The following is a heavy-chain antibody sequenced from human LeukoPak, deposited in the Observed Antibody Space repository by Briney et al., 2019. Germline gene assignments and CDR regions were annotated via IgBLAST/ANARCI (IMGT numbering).Heavy chain of an antibody. J-gene: IGHJ4*02. CDR3: ARGPATYYDFWSGYSAGYYFDY. CDR2: IYYSGST. D-gene: IGHD3-3*01. V-gene: IGHV4-39*07. CDR1: GGSISSSSYY. Sequence: SETLSLTCTVSGGSISSSSYYWGWIRQPPGKGLEWIGSIYYSGSTYYNPSLKSRVTISVDTSKNQFSLKLSSVTAADTAVYYCARGPATYYDFWSGYSAGYYFDYGGQGNLVTVSS.